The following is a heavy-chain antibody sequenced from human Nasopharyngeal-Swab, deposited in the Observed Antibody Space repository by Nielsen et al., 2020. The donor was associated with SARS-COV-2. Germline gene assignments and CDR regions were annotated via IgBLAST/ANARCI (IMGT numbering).Heavy chain of an antibody. CDR2: ISSSTTYI. Sequence: ETLSLTCAASGFTFRNYNMNWVRQAPGKGLEWVSSISSSTTYIYYADSVKGRFTISRDNAKNSLYLQMNSLRAEDTAVYYCARDGLDYDFWSAYFMDVWGQGTTVTVSS. CDR1: GFTFRNYN. J-gene: IGHJ6*02. V-gene: IGHV3-21*01. CDR3: ARDGLDYDFWSAYFMDV. D-gene: IGHD3-3*01.